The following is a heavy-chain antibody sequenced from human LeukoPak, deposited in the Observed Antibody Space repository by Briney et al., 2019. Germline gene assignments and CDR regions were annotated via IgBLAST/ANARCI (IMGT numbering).Heavy chain of an antibody. CDR1: GFTFSSYW. Sequence: GGSLRLSCAASGFTFSSYWMSWVRQAPGKGLEWVANIKQDGSEKYYVDSVKGRFTISRDNAKNSLYLQMNSLRAEDTAVYYCAREEYSSSWSLIRSIDYWGQGTLVTVSS. CDR3: AREEYSSSWSLIRSIDY. CDR2: IKQDGSEK. V-gene: IGHV3-7*01. J-gene: IGHJ4*02. D-gene: IGHD6-13*01.